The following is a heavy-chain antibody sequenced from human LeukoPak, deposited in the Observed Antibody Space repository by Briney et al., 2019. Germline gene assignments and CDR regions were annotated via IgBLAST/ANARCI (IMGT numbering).Heavy chain of an antibody. CDR2: MEPNSGNT. D-gene: IGHD3-10*01. J-gene: IGHJ5*02. V-gene: IGHV1-8*02. CDR3: ARGLELWFGEAGVGWFDP. Sequence: ASVKVSCKASGYSLTSYAMNWVRQAPGQGLEWMGWMEPNSGNTGYAQKFQGRVTMTRNKSISTAYMELSSLRSEDTAVYYCARGLELWFGEAGVGWFDPWGQGTLVTVSS. CDR1: GYSLTSYA.